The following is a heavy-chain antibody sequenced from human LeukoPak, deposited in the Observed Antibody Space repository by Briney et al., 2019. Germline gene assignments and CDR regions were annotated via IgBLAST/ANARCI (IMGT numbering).Heavy chain of an antibody. CDR2: INHSGIT. CDR3: ASDFYDTSGYYYDY. Sequence: SETLSLTCAVYGGSFSGYYWSWIRQPPGKGLEWIGEINHSGITNYNPSLKSRVTISVDTSKNQFSLNLSSVTAAVSAVYYCASDFYDTSGYYYDYWGQGTLVTVSS. V-gene: IGHV4-34*01. D-gene: IGHD3-22*01. J-gene: IGHJ4*02. CDR1: GGSFSGYY.